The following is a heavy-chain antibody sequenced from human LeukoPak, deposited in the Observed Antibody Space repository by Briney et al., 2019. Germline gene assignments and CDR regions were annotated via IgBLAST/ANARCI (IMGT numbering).Heavy chain of an antibody. J-gene: IGHJ3*02. V-gene: IGHV3-30*04. CDR1: GFTFSSYA. D-gene: IGHD3-16*02. CDR3: ARGARHYVWGSYRDAFDI. CDR2: ISYDGSNK. Sequence: GGSLRLSCAASGFTFSSYAMHWVRQAPGKGLEWGAVISYDGSNKYYADSVKGRFTISRDNSKNTLYLQMNSLRAEDTAVYYCARGARHYVWGSYRDAFDIWGQGTMVTVSS.